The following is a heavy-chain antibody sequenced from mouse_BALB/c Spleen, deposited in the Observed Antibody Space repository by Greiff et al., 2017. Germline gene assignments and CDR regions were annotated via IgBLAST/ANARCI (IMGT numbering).Heavy chain of an antibody. V-gene: IGHV5-12-2*01. CDR3: ARHEDWGFSWFAY. D-gene: IGHD4-1*01. CDR1: GFTFSSYT. CDR2: ISNGGGST. Sequence: EVQLVESGGGLVQPGGSLKLSCAASGFTFSSYTMSWVRQTPEKRLEWVAYISNGGGSTYYPDTVKGRFTISRDNAKNTLYLQMSSLKSEDTAMYYCARHEDWGFSWFAYWGQGTLVTVSA. J-gene: IGHJ3*01.